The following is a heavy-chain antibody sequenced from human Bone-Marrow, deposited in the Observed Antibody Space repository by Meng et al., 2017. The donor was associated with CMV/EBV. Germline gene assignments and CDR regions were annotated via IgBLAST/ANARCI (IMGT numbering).Heavy chain of an antibody. V-gene: IGHV4-39*06. CDR3: VKLGGNGVGYEYDMDV. Sequence: SETLSLTCTVSGGSISSSSYYWGWIRQPPGKGLEWIGSIYYSGSTYYNPSLKSRVTISVDKSKNQFALKLSFVTAADTAVYYCVKLGGNGVGYEYDMDVWGQGTTVTVSS. D-gene: IGHD4-23*01. CDR1: GGSISSSSYY. J-gene: IGHJ6*02. CDR2: IYYSGST.